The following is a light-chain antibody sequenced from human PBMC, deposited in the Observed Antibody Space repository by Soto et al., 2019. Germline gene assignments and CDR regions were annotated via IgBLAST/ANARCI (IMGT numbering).Light chain of an antibody. J-gene: IGLJ1*01. Sequence: QSVLIQPPSVSGSPGQSVTISCTGTSSDVGSYDYVSWYQQHPGKAPKLMIYEVSNRPSGVSNRFSGSKSGNTASLTISGLQAEDEADYYCSSYKSSSTPYVFGTGTKVTVL. V-gene: IGLV2-14*01. CDR1: SSDVGSYDY. CDR2: EVS. CDR3: SSYKSSSTPYV.